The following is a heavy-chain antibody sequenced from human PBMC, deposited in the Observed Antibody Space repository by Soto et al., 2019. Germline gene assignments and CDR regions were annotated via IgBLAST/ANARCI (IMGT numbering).Heavy chain of an antibody. J-gene: IGHJ4*02. Sequence: ESGGGVVQPGRSLRLSCAASGFTFSSYAMHWVRQAPGKGLEWVAVISYDGSNKYYADSVKGRFTISRDNSKNTLYLQMNSLRAEDTAVYYCARDCGYSSSCRGGFDYWGQGTLVTVSS. D-gene: IGHD6-13*01. CDR1: GFTFSSYA. V-gene: IGHV3-30-3*01. CDR2: ISYDGSNK. CDR3: ARDCGYSSSCRGGFDY.